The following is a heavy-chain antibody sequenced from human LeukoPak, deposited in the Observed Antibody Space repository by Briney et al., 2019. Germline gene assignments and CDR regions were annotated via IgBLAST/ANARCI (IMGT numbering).Heavy chain of an antibody. J-gene: IGHJ3*02. CDR1: GFTFSSYA. D-gene: IGHD2-21*02. Sequence: GGSLRLSCAASGFTFSSYAMSWVRQAPGKGLEWVSAISGSGGSTYYADSVKGRFTISRDNSKNTLYLQMNSLRAEDTAVYYRGSFVWVTAINDAFDIWGQGTMVTVSS. V-gene: IGHV3-23*01. CDR2: ISGSGGST. CDR3: GSFVWVTAINDAFDI.